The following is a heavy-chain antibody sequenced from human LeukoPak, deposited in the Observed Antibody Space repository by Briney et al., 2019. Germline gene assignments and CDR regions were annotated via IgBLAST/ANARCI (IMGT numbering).Heavy chain of an antibody. CDR2: ISSNGGST. D-gene: IGHD3-10*01. Sequence: GGSLRLSCSASGFTFSRYAMHWVRQAPGEGLEYVSAISSNGGSTYYADSVKGRFTISRDNSKNTLYLQMSSLRAEDTAVYYCVKDGSGSYYTYYFDYWGQGTLVTVSS. CDR1: GFTFSRYA. CDR3: VKDGSGSYYTYYFDY. V-gene: IGHV3-64D*06. J-gene: IGHJ4*02.